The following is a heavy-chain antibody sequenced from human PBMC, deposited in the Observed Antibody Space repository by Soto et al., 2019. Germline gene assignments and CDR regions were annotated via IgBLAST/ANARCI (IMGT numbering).Heavy chain of an antibody. Sequence: QVQLVQSGAEVKKPGASVKVSCKASGYTFTSYGISWVRQAPGQGLEWMGWISAYNGNTNYAQKLQGRVTMTTDTSTSTAYMELRSLRSDDTAVYYCARDAINLGYCSSTSCGAFDYWGQGTLVTVSS. V-gene: IGHV1-18*01. CDR3: ARDAINLGYCSSTSCGAFDY. CDR1: GYTFTSYG. CDR2: ISAYNGNT. J-gene: IGHJ4*02. D-gene: IGHD2-2*01.